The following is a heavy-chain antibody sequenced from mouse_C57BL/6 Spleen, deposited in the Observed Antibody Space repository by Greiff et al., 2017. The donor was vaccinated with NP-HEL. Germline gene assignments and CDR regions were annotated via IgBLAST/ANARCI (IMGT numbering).Heavy chain of an antibody. CDR3: ARDYYGSSYVGYFDY. V-gene: IGHV1-18*01. J-gene: IGHJ2*01. Sequence: VQLKESGPELVKPGASVKIPCKASGYTFTDYNMDWVKQSHGKSLEWIGDINPNNGGTIYNQKFKGKATLTVDKSSSTAYMELRSLTSEDTAVYYCARDYYGSSYVGYFDYWGQGTTLTVSS. CDR1: GYTFTDYN. CDR2: INPNNGGT. D-gene: IGHD1-1*01.